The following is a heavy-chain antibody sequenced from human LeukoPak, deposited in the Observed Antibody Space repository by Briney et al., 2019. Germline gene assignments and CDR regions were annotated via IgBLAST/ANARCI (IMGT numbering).Heavy chain of an antibody. CDR3: GRDSGSWYIDS. J-gene: IGHJ5*01. D-gene: IGHD6-13*01. Sequence: GGSLRLSCAASGFTFFSHDMHWVRQAPGKGLEWVAAISYDGRNEFYADSVRGRFTISRDNSKSTLYLQMDSLRADDTAVFYCGRDSGSWYIDSWGQGILVTVSS. CDR1: GFTFFSHD. CDR2: ISYDGRNE. V-gene: IGHV3-30*04.